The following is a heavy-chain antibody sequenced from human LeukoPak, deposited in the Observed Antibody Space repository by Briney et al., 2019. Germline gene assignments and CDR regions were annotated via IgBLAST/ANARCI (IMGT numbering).Heavy chain of an antibody. Sequence: GRSLRLSCAASGFTFDDYAMPWVRQAPGKGLEWVSGISWNSGSIGYADSVKGRFTISRDNAKNSLYLQMNSLRAEDTALYYCAKDMRYSYGSAHYYFGMDVWGQGTTVTVSS. J-gene: IGHJ6*02. CDR3: AKDMRYSYGSAHYYFGMDV. CDR2: ISWNSGSI. V-gene: IGHV3-9*01. CDR1: GFTFDDYA. D-gene: IGHD5-18*01.